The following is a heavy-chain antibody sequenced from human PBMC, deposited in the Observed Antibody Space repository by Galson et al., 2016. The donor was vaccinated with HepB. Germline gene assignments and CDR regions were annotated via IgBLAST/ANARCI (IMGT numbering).Heavy chain of an antibody. J-gene: IGHJ6*03. D-gene: IGHD5-12*01. Sequence: SETLSLTCTMSGGSFSGYYWSWVRQSPGKVMEWIGEISHRGETNYNPSLETRVTMSVDSSMKQFSLSLKSLTAADTATYYCARGGNSGYGEFDYPKFYMDVWGKGATVTVSS. CDR3: ARGGNSGYGEFDYPKFYMDV. CDR1: GGSFSGYY. CDR2: ISHRGET. V-gene: IGHV4-34*01.